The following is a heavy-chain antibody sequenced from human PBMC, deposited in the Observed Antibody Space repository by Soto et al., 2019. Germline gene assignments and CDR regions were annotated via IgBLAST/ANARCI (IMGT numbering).Heavy chain of an antibody. CDR2: IIPILGTA. CDR3: SRECSGMDV. V-gene: IGHV1-69*12. J-gene: IGHJ6*02. CDR1: GGTFSSYA. Sequence: VQLVQSGAEVKKPGSSVKVSCKASGGTFSSYAISWVRQAPGQGLEWIGGIIPILGTANYGQKFQGRIKITADESTSTAYMELRSLRSEDTSVYYCSRECSGMDVWGQGTTVTVSS. D-gene: IGHD2-15*01.